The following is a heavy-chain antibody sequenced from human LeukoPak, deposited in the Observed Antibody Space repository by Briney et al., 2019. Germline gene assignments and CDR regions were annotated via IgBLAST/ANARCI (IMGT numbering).Heavy chain of an antibody. CDR3: ARVSGYSYGINDAFDI. V-gene: IGHV3-66*01. CDR1: GFTVSSNY. J-gene: IGHJ3*02. Sequence: GGSLRLSCAASGFTVSSNYMSWVRQAPGKGLEWVSVIYSGGSTYYADSVKGRFTISRDNSKNTLYLQMNSLRAEDTAVYYCARVSGYSYGINDAFDIWGQGTMVTVSS. CDR2: IYSGGST. D-gene: IGHD5-18*01.